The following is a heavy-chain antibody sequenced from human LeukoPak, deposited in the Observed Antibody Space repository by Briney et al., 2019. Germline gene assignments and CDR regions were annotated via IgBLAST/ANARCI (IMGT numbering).Heavy chain of an antibody. CDR2: ISGSGGST. D-gene: IGHD3/OR15-3a*01. J-gene: IGHJ4*02. CDR3: AKGGAWGTSDYSYYFDY. V-gene: IGHV3-23*01. CDR1: GFTFSSYG. Sequence: GGSLGLSCAASGFTFSSYGMNWVRQAPGKGLEWVAAISGSGGSTYYADSVKGRFTISRDNSKNTLYLQMNSLRAEDTAVYYCAKGGAWGTSDYSYYFDYWGQGTLVTVPS.